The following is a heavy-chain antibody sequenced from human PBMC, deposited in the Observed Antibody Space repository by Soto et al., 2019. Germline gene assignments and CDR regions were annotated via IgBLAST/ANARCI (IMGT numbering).Heavy chain of an antibody. D-gene: IGHD7-27*01. CDR1: GGTFNSFG. CDR3: AIEVWGRGGYYLDS. CDR2: IIPVFGTT. J-gene: IGHJ4*02. V-gene: IGHV1-69*01. Sequence: QVHVVQSGAEVKKPGSSVKVTCKAFGGTFNSFGINWVRQAPGQGLEWMGGIIPVFGTTKYAQKFRDRVTLVEDGSTSTSYMELSSLTSDDTGVYYCAIEVWGRGGYYLDSWGQGTLVTVSS.